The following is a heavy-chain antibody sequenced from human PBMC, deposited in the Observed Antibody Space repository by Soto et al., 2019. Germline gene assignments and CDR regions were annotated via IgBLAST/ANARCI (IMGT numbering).Heavy chain of an antibody. D-gene: IGHD1-26*01. CDR1: GGSINSYY. J-gene: IGHJ4*02. CDR2: ISYRGHT. CDR3: VREALAEWERHFDY. Sequence: QVQLQESGPGLVKPSETLSLPCTVSGGSINSYYWCWVRQPPGKGLEWLGYISYRGHTNYNPSPQSRVTMSVDTSKNQFSLKLRFVTAADTAVYYCVREALAEWERHFDYLGQGTLVTVSS. V-gene: IGHV4-59*01.